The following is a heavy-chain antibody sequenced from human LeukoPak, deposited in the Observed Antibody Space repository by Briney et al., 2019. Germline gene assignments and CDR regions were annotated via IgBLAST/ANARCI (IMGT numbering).Heavy chain of an antibody. CDR3: ASTANNWFDP. Sequence: GGSLRLSCAASEFSFGSNWMSCVRQAPGKGLEWVAVIKPDASEKYYVDSLKGRFTISRDNAKNSLFLQMNSLRVEDTAVYYCASTANNWFDPWGQGTLVTVSS. J-gene: IGHJ5*02. CDR2: IKPDASEK. D-gene: IGHD5-18*01. CDR1: EFSFGSNW. V-gene: IGHV3-7*05.